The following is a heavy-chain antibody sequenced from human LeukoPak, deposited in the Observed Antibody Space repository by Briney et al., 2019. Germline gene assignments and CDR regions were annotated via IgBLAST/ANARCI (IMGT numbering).Heavy chain of an antibody. CDR2: ISSSSSYI. D-gene: IGHD3-3*01. CDR1: GFTFSTYS. V-gene: IGHV3-21*01. J-gene: IGHJ6*03. CDR3: ARDEGTYDFWSGSDYYYMDV. Sequence: GGSLRLSCAASGFTFSTYSMNWVRQAPGKGLEWVSSISSSSSYIYYADSVKGRFAISRDNAKNSLYLQMNSLRAEDTAVYYCARDEGTYDFWSGSDYYYMDVWGKGTTVTVSS.